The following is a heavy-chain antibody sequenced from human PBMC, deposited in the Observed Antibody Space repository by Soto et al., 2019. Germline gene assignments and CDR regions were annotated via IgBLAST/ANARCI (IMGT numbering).Heavy chain of an antibody. J-gene: IGHJ4*02. CDR2: ISAYNGNT. CDR1: GYTFTSYG. D-gene: IGHD3-16*01. V-gene: IGHV1-18*01. Sequence: ASVKVSCKASGYTFTSYGISWVRQAPGQGLKWMGWISAYNGNTNYAQKLQGRVTMTTDTSTSTAYMELRSLRSDDTAVYYCAGVCTLGVRYRSTSFDFRGQGLWVPVSS. CDR3: AGVCTLGVRYRSTSFDF.